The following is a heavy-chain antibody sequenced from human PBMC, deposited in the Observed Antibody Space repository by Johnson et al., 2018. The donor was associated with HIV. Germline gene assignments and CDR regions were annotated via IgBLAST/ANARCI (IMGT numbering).Heavy chain of an antibody. D-gene: IGHD6-19*01. V-gene: IGHV3-66*01. Sequence: VQLVESGGGLVQPGGSLRLSCAASGFTVSSNYMSWVRQAPGKGLERVSVIYSGGSTYYADPVTGRFTISRDNAKNSLYLQMNSLRAEDPAVYYCARMYSSGWYDLRVVYAFDIWGQGTMVTVSS. J-gene: IGHJ3*02. CDR2: IYSGGST. CDR3: ARMYSSGWYDLRVVYAFDI. CDR1: GFTVSSNY.